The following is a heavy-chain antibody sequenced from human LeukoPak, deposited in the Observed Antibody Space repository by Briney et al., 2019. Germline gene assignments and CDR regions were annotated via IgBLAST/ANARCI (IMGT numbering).Heavy chain of an antibody. CDR3: ARVSGDGEFYYYYYMDV. D-gene: IGHD3-10*01. Sequence: SETLSLTCTVSGGSISSYYWSWIRQPPGKGLEWIGYIYYSGSTNYNPSLKSRVTISVDTSKNQFSLKLSSVTAADTAVYYCARVSGDGEFYYYYYMDVWGKGTTVTVSS. J-gene: IGHJ6*03. CDR1: GGSISSYY. V-gene: IGHV4-59*01. CDR2: IYYSGST.